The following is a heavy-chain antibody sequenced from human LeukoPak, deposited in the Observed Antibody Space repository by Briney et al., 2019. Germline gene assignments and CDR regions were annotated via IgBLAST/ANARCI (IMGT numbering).Heavy chain of an antibody. CDR1: GFTVSSNY. J-gene: IGHJ4*02. CDR2: ITGSSDKT. V-gene: IGHV3-23*01. Sequence: GGSLRLSCAASGFTVSSNYMSWVRQAPGKGLEWVSGITGSSDKTFYADSVKGRFTISRDSSKNTMYLQMNSLRGEDSAVYYCAKDLSSSWQIDYWGQGTLVTVSS. D-gene: IGHD6-13*01. CDR3: AKDLSSSWQIDY.